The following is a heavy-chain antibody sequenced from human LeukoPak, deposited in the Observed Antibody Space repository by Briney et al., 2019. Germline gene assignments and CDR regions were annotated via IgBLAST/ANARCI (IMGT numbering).Heavy chain of an antibody. V-gene: IGHV1-69*01. J-gene: IGHJ4*02. CDR2: IIPLFGTS. CDR1: AGTFTSYG. D-gene: IGHD3-10*01. Sequence: SVKVSCTASAGTFTSYGISWLRQAPGQGLEWMGGIIPLFGTSNYAQKFQGRFSITLYESTSTAYMDLRSLRADETAVYYCGRSELVVGSQYYFDHWGQGTLVTVSS. CDR3: GRSELVVGSQYYFDH.